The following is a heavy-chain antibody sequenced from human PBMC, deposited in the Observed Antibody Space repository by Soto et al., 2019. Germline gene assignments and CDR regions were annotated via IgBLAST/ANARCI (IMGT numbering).Heavy chain of an antibody. CDR3: ARHLWRVTTPNWFDP. CDR1: GFTFSSYS. J-gene: IGHJ5*02. V-gene: IGHV3-48*01. D-gene: IGHD2-21*02. CDR2: ISSSSSTI. Sequence: PGGSLRLSCAASGFTFSSYSMNWVRQAPGKGLEWDSYISSSSSTIYYADSVKGRFTISRDNAKNSLYLQMNSLRAEDTAVYYCARHLWRVTTPNWFDPWGQGTLVTVFS.